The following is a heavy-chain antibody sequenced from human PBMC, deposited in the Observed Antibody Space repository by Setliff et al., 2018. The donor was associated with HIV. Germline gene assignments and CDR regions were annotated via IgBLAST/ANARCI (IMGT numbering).Heavy chain of an antibody. CDR1: GYTFTNFW. CDR3: ARSRDSGRYLALDY. CDR2: IYPGDSDT. V-gene: IGHV5-51*01. Sequence: RGESLKISCKGSGYTFTNFWIGWVRQVPGKGLELMGIIYPGDSDTRYSPSFQGQVTISADKSISTAYLQWNSLKASDTAMSYCARSRDSGRYLALDYWGQGTRVTVSS. D-gene: IGHD1-26*01. J-gene: IGHJ4*02.